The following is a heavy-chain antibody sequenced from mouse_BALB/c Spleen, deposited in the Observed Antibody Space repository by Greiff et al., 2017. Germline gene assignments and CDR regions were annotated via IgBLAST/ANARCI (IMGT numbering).Heavy chain of an antibody. CDR3: ASFTTADY. J-gene: IGHJ2*01. Sequence: VQLQQSGAELVRPGASVKLSCKASGYTFTSYWMQWVKQRPGQGLEWIGAIYPGDGDTRYTQKFKGKATLTADKSSSTAYMQLSSLASEDSAVYYCASFTTADYWGQGTTLTVSS. D-gene: IGHD1-2*01. CDR1: GYTFTSYW. CDR2: IYPGDGDT. V-gene: IGHV1-87*01.